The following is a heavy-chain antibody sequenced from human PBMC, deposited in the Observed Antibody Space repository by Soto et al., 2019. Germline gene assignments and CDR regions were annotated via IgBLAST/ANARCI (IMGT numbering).Heavy chain of an antibody. V-gene: IGHV3-73*01. Sequence: EVQLVESGGGVVQPGGSLKLSCAVSGLTFSGSAMHWVRQAYGKGLEWVGHIRRKANNSATAYATSVKGRFTISRHDSTITEYLAMISLKTAATAVFYCSANDHDDHTNFHQWTPGTLVTVSS. D-gene: IGHD3-16*01. CDR1: GLTFSGSA. J-gene: IGHJ4*02. CDR2: IRRKANNSAT. CDR3: SANDHDDHTNFHQ.